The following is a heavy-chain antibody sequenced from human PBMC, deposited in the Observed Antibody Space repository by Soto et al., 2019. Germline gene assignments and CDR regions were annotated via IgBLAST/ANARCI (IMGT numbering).Heavy chain of an antibody. CDR1: GYAFSQFY. V-gene: IGHV1-2*04. CDR2: INPNSGST. Sequence: QVQLVQSGAEVKKPGASVKVSCKASGYAFSQFYIHWMRQAPGQGLEWMGWINPNSGSTKFAQNFQGWVTITRDTSIKTVYMELSGLKSDATAVYYCARESGGTTATLDYYYFYMDVWGKGTTVTVSS. CDR3: ARESGGTTATLDYYYFYMDV. J-gene: IGHJ6*03. D-gene: IGHD4-17*01.